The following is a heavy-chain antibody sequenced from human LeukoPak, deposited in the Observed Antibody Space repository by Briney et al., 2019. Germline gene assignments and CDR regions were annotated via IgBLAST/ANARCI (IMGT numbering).Heavy chain of an antibody. D-gene: IGHD3-10*01. J-gene: IGHJ4*02. CDR2: VNWNGGST. CDR1: GFTFDDNG. V-gene: IGHV3-20*04. CDR3: ARIARRDYYYGSGSLDY. Sequence: GGSLRLSCAASGFTFDDNGMSWVRQAPGKGLEWVSGVNWNGGSTNYADSVKGRFTISRDNAKNSLYLQMNSLRAEDTAVYYCARIARRDYYYGSGSLDYWGQGTLVTVSS.